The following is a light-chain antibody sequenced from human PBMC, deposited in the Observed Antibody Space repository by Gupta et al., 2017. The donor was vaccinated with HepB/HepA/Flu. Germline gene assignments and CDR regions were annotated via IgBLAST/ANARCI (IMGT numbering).Light chain of an antibody. J-gene: IGLJ2*01. Sequence: SLELTQPPSASVSPGQTASISCSGDELGDKFVHWYQQKPGQSPVLVIYQHSKRPSGIPERFSGSNSWNTATLTISGTQAMDEADYYWQVWDRNTLFFGGGTKLTVL. CDR3: QVWDRNTLF. V-gene: IGLV3-1*01. CDR2: QHS. CDR1: ELGDKF.